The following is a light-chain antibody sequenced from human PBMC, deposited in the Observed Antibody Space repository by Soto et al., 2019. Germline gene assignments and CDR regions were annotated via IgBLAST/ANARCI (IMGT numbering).Light chain of an antibody. CDR1: QSVRTY. V-gene: IGKV3-11*01. J-gene: IGKJ1*01. CDR2: DAS. Sequence: EIVLTQSPVTLSLSPGERATLSCRASQSVRTYLAWYQVKPGQAPRLLIYDASSRASGVPARFSGSGSGTDFTLTISNLEPEDFAVYYCQQRSDWPWTFGQGTKVDNK. CDR3: QQRSDWPWT.